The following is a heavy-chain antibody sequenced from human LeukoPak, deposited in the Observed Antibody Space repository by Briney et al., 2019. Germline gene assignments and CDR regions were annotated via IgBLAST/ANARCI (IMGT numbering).Heavy chain of an antibody. CDR2: IQNTGST. CDR3: ARHGSGWSFDY. V-gene: IGHV4-59*01. CDR1: GGSISSYY. D-gene: IGHD6-19*01. J-gene: IGHJ4*02. Sequence: SETLSLTCTVSGGSISSYYWSWIRQPPGKGLEWIGYIQNTGSTNYNPSLKSRVSIPKDTSKNQFSLKLSSVTAADTAVYYCARHGSGWSFDYWGQGTLVTVSS.